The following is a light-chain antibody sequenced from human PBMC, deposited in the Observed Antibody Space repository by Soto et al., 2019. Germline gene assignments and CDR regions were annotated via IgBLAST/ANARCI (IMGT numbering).Light chain of an antibody. Sequence: QSALTQPPSASGSPGQSVTISCTGTSSDVGGYDFVSWYQQHPGKAPKLMIHEVSKRPSGVPDRFSGSKSGTSASLAISGLRSEDEADDYCGAWDDRLSGYFVGSGT. CDR3: GAWDDRLSGYF. V-gene: IGLV2-8*01. J-gene: IGLJ1*01. CDR2: EVS. CDR1: SSDVGGYDF.